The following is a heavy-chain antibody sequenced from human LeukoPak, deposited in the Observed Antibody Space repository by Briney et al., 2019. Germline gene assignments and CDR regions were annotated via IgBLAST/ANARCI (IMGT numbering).Heavy chain of an antibody. D-gene: IGHD2-2*01. V-gene: IGHV4-59*08. Sequence: SETLSLTRTVSGGSISGSYWSWIRQPPGKGLEWIGYIYYSGSTNYNPSLKSRVTISVDTSKNQFSLKVRSVTAADTAVYYCARFKSGPGCSSASCTDFDYWGQGTLVTVSS. J-gene: IGHJ4*02. CDR2: IYYSGST. CDR3: ARFKSGPGCSSASCTDFDY. CDR1: GGSISGSY.